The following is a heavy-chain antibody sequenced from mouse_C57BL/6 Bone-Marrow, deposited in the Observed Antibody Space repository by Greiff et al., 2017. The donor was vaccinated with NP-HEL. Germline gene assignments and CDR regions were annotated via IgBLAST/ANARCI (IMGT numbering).Heavy chain of an antibody. CDR3: ARMYYYGSRTGFAY. D-gene: IGHD1-1*01. J-gene: IGHJ3*01. V-gene: IGHV8-8*01. CDR2: IWWDDDK. Sequence: QVTLKECGPGILQPSQTLSLTCSFSGFSLSTFGMGVGWIRQPSGKGLEWLAHIWWDDDKYYNPALKSRLTISKDTSKNQVFLKIANVDTADTATYYCARMYYYGSRTGFAYWGQGTLVTVSA. CDR1: GFSLSTFGMG.